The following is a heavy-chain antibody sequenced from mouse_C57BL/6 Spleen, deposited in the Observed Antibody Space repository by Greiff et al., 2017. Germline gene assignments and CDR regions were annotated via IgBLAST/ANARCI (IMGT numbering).Heavy chain of an antibody. CDR1: GYSITSGYD. Sequence: EVQLQESGPGMVKPSQSLSLTCTVTGYSITSGYDWHWIRHFPGNKLEWMGYISYSGSPNYNPSLKSRISITHDTSKNHFFLKLNSVTTEDTATYYCARAYYGSSPHFDYWGQGTTLTVSS. J-gene: IGHJ2*01. CDR2: ISYSGSP. V-gene: IGHV3-1*01. D-gene: IGHD1-1*01. CDR3: ARAYYGSSPHFDY.